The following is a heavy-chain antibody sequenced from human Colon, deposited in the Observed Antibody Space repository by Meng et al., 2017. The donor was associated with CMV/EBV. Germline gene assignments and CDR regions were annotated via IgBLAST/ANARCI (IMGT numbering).Heavy chain of an antibody. CDR3: VRTPAAATGWFDP. D-gene: IGHD6-13*01. Sequence: GESLKISCAASGFSFNDYSMSWIRQAPGKGLEWISYISSSGRTIYYADSVRGRFTISRDNARNSLSLQMNTLRADDTAVYYCVRTPAAATGWFDPWGQGTLVTVSS. CDR2: ISSSGRTI. J-gene: IGHJ5*02. V-gene: IGHV3-11*01. CDR1: GFSFNDYS.